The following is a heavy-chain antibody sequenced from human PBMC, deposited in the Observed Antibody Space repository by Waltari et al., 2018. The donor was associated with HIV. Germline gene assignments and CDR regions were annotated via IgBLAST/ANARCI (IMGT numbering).Heavy chain of an antibody. CDR2: IKQDGSEK. V-gene: IGHV3-7*04. CDR3: ARGGFYGSGSKVN. J-gene: IGHJ4*02. CDR1: GFTFSSVW. D-gene: IGHD3-10*01. Sequence: EVQLVESGGGLVQPGGSLRLSCAASGFTFSSVWMGWVRQAPGKGLEWGANIKQDGSEKYYVDSGNGRFTISRDNAENSLYLQMNSLRAEDTAVYYCARGGFYGSGSKVNWGQGTLVTVSS.